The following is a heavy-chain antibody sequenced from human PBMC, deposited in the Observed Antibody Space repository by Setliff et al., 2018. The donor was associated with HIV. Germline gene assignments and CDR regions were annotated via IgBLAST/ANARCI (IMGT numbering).Heavy chain of an antibody. D-gene: IGHD3-10*01. V-gene: IGHV1-69-2*01. Sequence: ASVKVSCKASGYTFTDYYMHWVQQAPGKGLEWMGRVDPEDGETIYAEKFQGRVTITADTSTDTAYMELSSLRSEDTAVYYCATDAYYYGSGSDDYWGQGTLVTVSS. J-gene: IGHJ4*02. CDR1: GYTFTDYY. CDR3: ATDAYYYGSGSDDY. CDR2: VDPEDGET.